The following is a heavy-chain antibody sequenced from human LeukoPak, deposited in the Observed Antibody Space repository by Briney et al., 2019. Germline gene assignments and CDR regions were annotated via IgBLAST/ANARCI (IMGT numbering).Heavy chain of an antibody. CDR2: INHSGST. J-gene: IGHJ4*02. V-gene: IGHV4-34*01. CDR3: ARVAKYYFDY. Sequence: PSETLSLTCAVYGGSFSGYYWSWIRQPPGKGLEWIGEINHSGSTNYNPSLKSRVTVSVDTSKNQFSLKLSSVTAADTAVYYCARVAKYYFDYWGQGTLVTVSS. CDR1: GGSFSGYY.